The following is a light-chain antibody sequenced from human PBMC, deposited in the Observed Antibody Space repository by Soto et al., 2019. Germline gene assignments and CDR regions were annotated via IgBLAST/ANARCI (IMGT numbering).Light chain of an antibody. J-gene: IGKJ2*01. CDR1: QSVSSSY. V-gene: IGKV3-20*01. Sequence: EIVLTQSPGTLSLSPGERATLSCRASQSVSSSYLAWYQQKPGQAPRLLIYGASSRATGIPDRFSGSGSGTDFTLTISRLEPEDFAVYYCQPYGSSHPYTFGQGTKLEIK. CDR3: QPYGSSHPYT. CDR2: GAS.